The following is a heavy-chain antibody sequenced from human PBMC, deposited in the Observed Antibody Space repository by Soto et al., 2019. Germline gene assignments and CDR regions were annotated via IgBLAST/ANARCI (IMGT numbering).Heavy chain of an antibody. CDR2: FSDSGST. CDR3: ARGNFYYGMDV. CDR1: GGSFSGNY. J-gene: IGHJ6*02. Sequence: SETLSLTCAVYGGSFSGNYWSWVRQPPGKGLEWIGEFSDSGSTNYNPSLKSRVTISEDMSKSQFSLKLSSVTAADTAVSYCARGNFYYGMDVWGQGTTVTVSS. V-gene: IGHV4-34*01.